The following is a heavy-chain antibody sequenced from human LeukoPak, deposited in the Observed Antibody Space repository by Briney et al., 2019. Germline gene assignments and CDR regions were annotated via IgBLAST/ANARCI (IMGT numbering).Heavy chain of an antibody. Sequence: APVKVSCKASGYTFTGYYMHWVRQAPGQGLEWMGWINPNSGGTNYAQKFQGRVTMTRDTSISTAYMELSRLRSDDTAVYYCARDLEYLYPGGAFDIWGQGTMVTVSS. V-gene: IGHV1-2*02. CDR2: INPNSGGT. D-gene: IGHD3-16*01. CDR3: ARDLEYLYPGGAFDI. J-gene: IGHJ3*02. CDR1: GYTFTGYY.